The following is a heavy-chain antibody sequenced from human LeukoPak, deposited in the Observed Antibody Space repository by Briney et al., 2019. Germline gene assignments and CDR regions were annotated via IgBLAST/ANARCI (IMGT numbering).Heavy chain of an antibody. V-gene: IGHV4-59*01. CDR2: IYYSGST. CDR3: ARGVEYSSSSGLGY. CDR1: GGSISSYY. Sequence: KSSETLSLTCTVSGGSISSYYWSWIRQPPRKGLEWIGYIYYSGSTNYNPSLKSRVTISVDTSKNQFSLKLSSVTAADTALYYCARGVEYSSSSGLGYWGQRTLVTVSS. D-gene: IGHD6-6*01. J-gene: IGHJ4*02.